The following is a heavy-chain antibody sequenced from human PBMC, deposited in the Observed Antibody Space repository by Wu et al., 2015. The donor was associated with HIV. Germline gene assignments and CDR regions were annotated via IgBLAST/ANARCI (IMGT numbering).Heavy chain of an antibody. V-gene: IGHV1-69*10. D-gene: IGHD5-12*01. J-gene: IGHJ6*03. CDR3: ARGRYSGYDSPXVYYYYMDV. CDR2: IVPVYNIP. CDR1: GDTSRNYV. Sequence: QVHLVQSGAEVKKPGSSVKVSCKASGDTSRNYVFSWVRQAPGQGLEWMGGIVPVYNIPNYAEKFQDRVTITADRSTSTAYMELSSLRSADTAIYYCARGRYSGYDSPXVYYYYMDVWGLGTTVIVSS.